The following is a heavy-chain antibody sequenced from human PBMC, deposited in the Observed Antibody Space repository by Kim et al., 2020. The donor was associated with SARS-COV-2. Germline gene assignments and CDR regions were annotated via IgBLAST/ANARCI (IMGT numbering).Heavy chain of an antibody. V-gene: IGHV3-49*04. D-gene: IGHD4-4*01. CDR1: GFTFGDYA. Sequence: GGSMRLSCTASGFTFGDYAMSWVRQAPGKGLEWVGFIRSKAGGGKTAYSGSVQGRFTISRDESKSIDKLQRNSMKTEDTAVYYCTRTDYSHYYYYYYMDVWGKGTTVTVSS. CDR2: IRSKAGGGKT. J-gene: IGHJ6*03. CDR3: TRTDYSHYYYYYYMDV.